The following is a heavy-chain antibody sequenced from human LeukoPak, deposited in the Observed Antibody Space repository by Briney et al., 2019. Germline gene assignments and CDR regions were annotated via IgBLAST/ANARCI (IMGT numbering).Heavy chain of an antibody. J-gene: IGHJ4*02. D-gene: IGHD7-27*01. CDR3: AQDLAWGAFDH. CDR2: ISPSGGGT. V-gene: IGHV3-23*01. Sequence: GGSLRLSCAASGLTVSSNSMSWVRQAPGKGLEWVSGISPSGGGTYYADSVKGRFTIPRDDSKNTLSLQMNSLRVEDTAVYYCAQDLAWGAFDHWGQGTLVTVSS. CDR1: GLTVSSNS.